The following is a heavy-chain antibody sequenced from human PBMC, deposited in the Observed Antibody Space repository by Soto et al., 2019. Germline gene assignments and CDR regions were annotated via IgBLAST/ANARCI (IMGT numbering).Heavy chain of an antibody. V-gene: IGHV3-7*01. J-gene: IGHJ2*01. D-gene: IGHD4-17*01. CDR3: ARDPTAVTPGLGWDFDL. Sequence: DSVKGRFTISRDNAKNSLFLQMNSLRAEDTAVYYCARDPTAVTPGLGWDFDLWGRGTLVTVSS.